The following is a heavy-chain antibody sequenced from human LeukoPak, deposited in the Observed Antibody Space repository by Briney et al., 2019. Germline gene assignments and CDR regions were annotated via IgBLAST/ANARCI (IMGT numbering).Heavy chain of an antibody. V-gene: IGHV3-21*01. D-gene: IGHD1-26*01. CDR1: GFTFSSYS. CDR2: ISSSSSYI. Sequence: GGSLRLSCAASGFTFSSYSMNWVRQAPGKGLEWVSSISSSSSYIYYADSVKGRFTISRDNAKNSLYLQMNSLRAEDTAVYYCARALYIGSHDSSYLNAFDMWGQGTMVTVSS. CDR3: ARALYIGSHDSSYLNAFDM. J-gene: IGHJ3*02.